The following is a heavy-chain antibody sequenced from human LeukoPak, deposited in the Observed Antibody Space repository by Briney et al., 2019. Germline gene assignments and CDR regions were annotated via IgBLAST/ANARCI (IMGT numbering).Heavy chain of an antibody. CDR1: GGSISSSNW. J-gene: IGHJ6*02. CDR2: IYHSGST. D-gene: IGHD3-3*01. V-gene: IGHV4-4*02. CDR3: ARLPITKRAMDV. Sequence: SETLSLTRAVSGGSISSSNWWSWVRQPPGKGLEWIGEIYHSGSTNYNPSLKSRVTISVDKSKNQFSLTLTSVTAADTAIYYCARLPITKRAMDVWGQGTTVTVSS.